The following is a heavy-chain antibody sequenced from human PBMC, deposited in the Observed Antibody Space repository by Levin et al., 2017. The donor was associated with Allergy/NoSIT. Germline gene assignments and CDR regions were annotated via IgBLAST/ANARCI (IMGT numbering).Heavy chain of an antibody. D-gene: IGHD3-22*01. Sequence: SGPTLVKPTQTLTLTCTFSGFSLSTSGVGVGWIRQPPGKALEWLALIYWDDDKRYSPSLKSRLTITKDTSKNQVVLTMTNMDPVDTATYYCAHRRELPDSSGDYNWFDPWGQGTLVTVSS. CDR2: IYWDDDK. CDR3: AHRRELPDSSGDYNWFDP. CDR1: GFSLSTSGVG. J-gene: IGHJ5*02. V-gene: IGHV2-5*02.